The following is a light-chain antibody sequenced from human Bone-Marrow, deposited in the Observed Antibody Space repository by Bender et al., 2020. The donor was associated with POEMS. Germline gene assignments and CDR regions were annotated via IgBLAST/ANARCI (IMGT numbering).Light chain of an antibody. CDR2: SSH. Sequence: QSVLTQPPSASGTPGQRVTISCSGGSSNIGAHAVNWYQHLPGTAPKLLIYSSHRRPSGVSNRFSGSKSGNTASLTISGLQAEDEADYYCSSYKSTRSVEFGGGTKLTVL. CDR3: SSYKSTRSVE. J-gene: IGLJ2*01. CDR1: SSNIGAHA. V-gene: IGLV1-44*01.